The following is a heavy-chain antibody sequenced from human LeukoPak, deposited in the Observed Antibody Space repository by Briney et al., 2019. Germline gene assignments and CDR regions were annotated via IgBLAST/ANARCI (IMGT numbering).Heavy chain of an antibody. D-gene: IGHD3-10*01. J-gene: IGHJ4*02. V-gene: IGHV1-2*02. CDR3: ARDRNLLRFGELLAQSPDFDY. Sequence: ASVKVSCKASGYTFTGYYMHWVRQAPGQGLEWMGWINPNSGGTNYAQKFQGRDTMTRDTSISTAYMELSRLRSADTAVYYCARDRNLLRFGELLAQSPDFDYWGQGTLVTVSS. CDR2: INPNSGGT. CDR1: GYTFTGYY.